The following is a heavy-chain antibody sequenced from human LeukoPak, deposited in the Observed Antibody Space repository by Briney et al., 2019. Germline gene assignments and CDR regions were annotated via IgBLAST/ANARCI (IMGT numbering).Heavy chain of an antibody. V-gene: IGHV4-59*01. CDR1: GVSISSYY. D-gene: IGHD1-1*01. J-gene: IGHJ4*02. CDR2: IYYSGST. Sequence: SETLSLTCTVSGVSISSYYWSWIRQPPGKGLEWIGYIYYSGSTNYNPSLKSRVTISVDTSKNQFSLKLSSVTAADTAVYYCAGGTFPTFDYWGQGTLVTVSS. CDR3: AGGTFPTFDY.